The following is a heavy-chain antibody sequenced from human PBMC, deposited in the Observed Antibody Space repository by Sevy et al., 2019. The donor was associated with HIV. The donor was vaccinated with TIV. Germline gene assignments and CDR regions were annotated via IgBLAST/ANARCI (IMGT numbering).Heavy chain of an antibody. CDR1: GFNLNSYW. CDR3: MRAISAAGSL. Sequence: GGCLRLSCAASGFNLNSYWMSWVRQAPGKGLEWVANINQDGSVKYYVDSVKGRFTISRDNARNSLYLRMSSLRAEDTALYYSMRAISAAGSLWGQGTLVTVSS. CDR2: INQDGSVK. V-gene: IGHV3-7*01. J-gene: IGHJ4*02. D-gene: IGHD6-13*01.